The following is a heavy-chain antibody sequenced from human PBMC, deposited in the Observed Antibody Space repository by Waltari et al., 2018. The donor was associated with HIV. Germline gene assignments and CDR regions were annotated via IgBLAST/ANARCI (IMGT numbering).Heavy chain of an antibody. CDR1: GFTFSAPA. V-gene: IGHV3-73*02. CDR2: IRSRGNRYAT. CDR3: TRALAY. Sequence: EVQLVESGGGLVQPGGSLRVSCSASGFTFSAPAIHWVRQASGKGLEGVGRIRSRGNRYATAYGASVKGRFTVSRDDSKNTAYLQMNNLKTEDTAVYYCTRALAYWGQGTLVTVSP. D-gene: IGHD3-16*01. J-gene: IGHJ4*02.